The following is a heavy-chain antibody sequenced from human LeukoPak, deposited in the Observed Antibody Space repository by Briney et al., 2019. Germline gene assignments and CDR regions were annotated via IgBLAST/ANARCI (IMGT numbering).Heavy chain of an antibody. CDR3: ARGGLATVDY. V-gene: IGHV1-18*01. D-gene: IGHD5-12*01. CDR2: ISVYNGNT. Sequence: EWMGWISVYNGNTNYAQKLQGRVTMTTDTSTSTAYMELRSLRSDDTAVYYCARGGLATVDYWGQGTLXTVSS. J-gene: IGHJ4*02.